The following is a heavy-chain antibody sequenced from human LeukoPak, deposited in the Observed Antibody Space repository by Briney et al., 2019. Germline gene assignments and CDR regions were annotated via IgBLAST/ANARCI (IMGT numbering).Heavy chain of an antibody. J-gene: IGHJ4*02. D-gene: IGHD1-26*01. CDR2: ISSSGSTI. CDR1: GFTFSSYE. CDR3: ARESSEWEPTGN. Sequence: GGSLRLSCAASGFTFSSYEMNLVRQAPGKGLEWVSYISSSGSTIYYADSVKGRFTISRDNAKNSLYLQMNSLRAEDTAVYYCARESSEWEPTGNWGQGTLVTVSS. V-gene: IGHV3-48*03.